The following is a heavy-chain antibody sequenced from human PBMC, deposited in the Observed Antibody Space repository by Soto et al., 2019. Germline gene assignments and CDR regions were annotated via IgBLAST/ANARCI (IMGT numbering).Heavy chain of an antibody. D-gene: IGHD2-15*01. V-gene: IGHV1-69*01. CDR2: IIPIFGTA. CDR1: GGTFSSYA. Sequence: QVQLVQSGAEVKKPGSSVKVSCKASGGTFSSYAISWVRQAPGQGLEWMGGIIPIFGTANYAQKFQGRVTITADETPSTAYMELSSLRSEDTAVYYCARDPPSCSGGSCYSGGMDVWGQGTTVTVSS. CDR3: ARDPPSCSGGSCYSGGMDV. J-gene: IGHJ6*02.